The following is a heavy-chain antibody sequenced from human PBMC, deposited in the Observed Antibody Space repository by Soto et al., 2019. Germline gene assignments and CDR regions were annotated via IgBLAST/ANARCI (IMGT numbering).Heavy chain of an antibody. Sequence: GGSLRLSCVASGFTFSSHAMSWVRQAPGKGLEWVSSIIGSGSSTWYADSVKGHFTISRDNSKNTLSLQMNSLRADDTAVFYCGRGTAMDVWGQGTTVTVSS. CDR2: IIGSGSST. V-gene: IGHV3-23*01. CDR3: GRGTAMDV. J-gene: IGHJ6*02. D-gene: IGHD4-17*01. CDR1: GFTFSSHA.